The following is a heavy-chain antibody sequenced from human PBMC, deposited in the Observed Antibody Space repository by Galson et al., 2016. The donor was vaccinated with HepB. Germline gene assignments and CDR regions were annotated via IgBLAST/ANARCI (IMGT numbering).Heavy chain of an antibody. J-gene: IGHJ4*02. V-gene: IGHV3-23*01. D-gene: IGHD6-19*01. CDR3: AKEISVAGVNGLPSDY. Sequence: SLRLSCAASGFTFSTYAMNWVRQAPGKGLEWVSGISDNGGSTYYADSVKGRFTISRDNFKSTLYLQMNSLRAEDTAVYYCAKEISVAGVNGLPSDYWGQGTLVTVSS. CDR2: ISDNGGST. CDR1: GFTFSTYA.